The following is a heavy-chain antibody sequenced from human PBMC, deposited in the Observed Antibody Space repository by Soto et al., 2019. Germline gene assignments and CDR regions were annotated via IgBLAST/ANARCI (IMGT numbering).Heavy chain of an antibody. Sequence: LILPCADSGFTFSTYSMTWVRQAPGKGLEWVAHITATGGNTYYADSVRGRFTISRDTSGNTLYLQMNSLRAEDAALYYCAKCMQAYWNYDAHHIWGQGTMVTVSS. CDR1: GFTFSTYS. J-gene: IGHJ3*02. V-gene: IGHV3-23*01. CDR3: AKCMQAYWNYDAHHI. D-gene: IGHD1-7*01. CDR2: ITATGGNT.